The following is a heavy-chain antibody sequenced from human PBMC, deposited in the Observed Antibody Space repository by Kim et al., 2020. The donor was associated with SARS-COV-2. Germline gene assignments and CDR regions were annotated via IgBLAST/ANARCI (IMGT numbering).Heavy chain of an antibody. D-gene: IGHD3-9*01. Sequence: GGSLRLSCAASGFTFSSYEMNWVRQAPGKGLEWVSYISGSGSTIYYADSVKGRFTISRDNAKNSLYLQMNSLRVEDTAVYYCARIDYDILTDYYNGAFHIWGQGTMVTVSS. CDR1: GFTFSSYE. CDR2: ISGSGSTI. CDR3: ARIDYDILTDYYNGAFHI. J-gene: IGHJ3*02. V-gene: IGHV3-48*03.